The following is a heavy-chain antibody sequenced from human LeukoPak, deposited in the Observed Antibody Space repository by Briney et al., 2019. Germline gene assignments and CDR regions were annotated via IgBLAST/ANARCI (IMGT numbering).Heavy chain of an antibody. D-gene: IGHD3-22*01. CDR1: GGSFSSYY. V-gene: IGHV4-34*01. Sequence: SETLSLSCAVYGGSFSSYYWSWIRQPPGKGLEWIGEINHSGSTNYNPSLKSRVTISVDTSKNQFSLKLSSVTAADTAVYYCARGPLGSTVVVNDYFDYWGQGTLVTVSS. J-gene: IGHJ4*02. CDR3: ARGPLGSTVVVNDYFDY. CDR2: INHSGST.